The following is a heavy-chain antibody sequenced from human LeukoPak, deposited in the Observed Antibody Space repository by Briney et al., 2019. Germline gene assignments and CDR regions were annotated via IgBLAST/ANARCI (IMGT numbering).Heavy chain of an antibody. J-gene: IGHJ4*02. CDR3: ARDGWFEGIFASLYCSGGSCCLDY. CDR2: ISAYNGKT. D-gene: IGHD2-15*01. V-gene: IGHV1-18*01. CDR1: GYTFTSYG. Sequence: ASVKVSCKASGYTFTSYGISWVRQAPGQGLEWMGWISAYNGKTNYAQKLQGRVTMTTDTSTSTAYMELRSLRSDDTAVYYCARDGWFEGIFASLYCSGGSCCLDYWGQGTLVTVSS.